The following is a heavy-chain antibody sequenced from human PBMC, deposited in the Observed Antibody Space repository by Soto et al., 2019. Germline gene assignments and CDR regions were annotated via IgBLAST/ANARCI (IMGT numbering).Heavy chain of an antibody. CDR2: INPSGGST. J-gene: IGHJ4*02. V-gene: IGHV1-46*01. CDR3: ARDTTATGDY. D-gene: IGHD2-21*02. Sequence: QVQLVQSGAEVKKPGASVKVSCKASGYTFTSYYMHWVRQAPGQGLEWMGIINPSGGSTSYAQKFQGRVTMTRETSTSTVCMELSSMRSEDTAVYYCARDTTATGDYCGQGTLVTVSS. CDR1: GYTFTSYY.